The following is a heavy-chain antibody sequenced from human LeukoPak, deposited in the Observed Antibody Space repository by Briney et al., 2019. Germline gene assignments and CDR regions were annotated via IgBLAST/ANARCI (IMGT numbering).Heavy chain of an antibody. V-gene: IGHV5-51*01. CDR2: IYPDDSDT. J-gene: IGHJ4*02. CDR3: AIGGDSTTSCYRCLDY. D-gene: IGHD2-2*02. Sequence: GESLEISWKGSGSRFTNYWIGGVRQLPGKGQEWRGLIYPDDSDTRYSPSFQGQVTISADKSISTAYLQWSSLKASDTAMYYCAIGGDSTTSCYRCLDYWGQGTLVTVSS. CDR1: GSRFTNYW.